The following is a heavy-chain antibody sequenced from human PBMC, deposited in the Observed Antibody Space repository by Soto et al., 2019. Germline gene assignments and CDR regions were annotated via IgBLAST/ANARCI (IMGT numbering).Heavy chain of an antibody. CDR1: GFTFSSYA. CDR3: ARDRKGY. J-gene: IGHJ4*02. V-gene: IGHV3-30-3*01. Sequence: HPGGSLRLSCAASGFTFSSYAMHWVRQAPGKGLEWVAVISYDGSNKYYADSVKGRFTISRDNSKNTLYLQMNSLRAEDTAVYYCARDRKGYWGQGTLVTVSS. CDR2: ISYDGSNK.